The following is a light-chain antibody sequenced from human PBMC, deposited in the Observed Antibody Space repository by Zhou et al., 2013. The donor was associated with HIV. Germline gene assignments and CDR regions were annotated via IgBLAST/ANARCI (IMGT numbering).Light chain of an antibody. Sequence: ATPLTQSPSSLSASVGDRVTITCRSSQGMSNTVAWYQQRQGKPPKLLIYDDSTLQSGVPSRFSGRGSGTDFTLTITSLQPEDSATYYCQQINTYPSLTFGGGTKLEIK. J-gene: IGKJ4*01. V-gene: IGKV1-13*02. CDR3: QQINTYPSLT. CDR1: QGMSNT. CDR2: DDS.